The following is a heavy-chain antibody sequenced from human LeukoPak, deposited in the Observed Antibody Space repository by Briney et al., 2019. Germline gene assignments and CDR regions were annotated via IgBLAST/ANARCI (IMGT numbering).Heavy chain of an antibody. CDR2: IKKDGSEK. CDR3: ARVDGYCSGGSCRALNFDY. CDR1: GFTFSSHW. D-gene: IGHD2-15*01. V-gene: IGHV3-7*01. Sequence: GGSLRLSCAASGFTFSSHWMSWVRQAPGKGLEWVANIKKDGSEKYYVDSVKGRFTISRDNAKNSLYLQMNSLRAEDTAVYYCARVDGYCSGGSCRALNFDYWGQGTLVTVSS. J-gene: IGHJ4*02.